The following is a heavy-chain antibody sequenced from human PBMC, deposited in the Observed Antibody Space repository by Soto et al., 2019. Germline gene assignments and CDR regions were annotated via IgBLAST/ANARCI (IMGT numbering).Heavy chain of an antibody. CDR2: ISGSGGST. CDR3: AKPSLAAAALGSLDY. CDR1: GFTFSDYA. J-gene: IGHJ4*02. D-gene: IGHD6-13*01. Sequence: VQLLDSGGGLVQPGGSLRLSCAASGFTFSDYAMIWVRQAPGKGLEWVSTISGSGGSTHYADSVKGRFTISRDNSKNTVHLQMNRVRAEDMALYYCAKPSLAAAALGSLDYWGQGTLVTVSS. V-gene: IGHV3-23*01.